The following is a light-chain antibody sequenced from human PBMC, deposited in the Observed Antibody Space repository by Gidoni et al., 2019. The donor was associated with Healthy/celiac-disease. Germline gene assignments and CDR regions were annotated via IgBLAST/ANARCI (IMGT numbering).Light chain of an antibody. CDR3: QQYNNWPPWT. CDR2: GAS. Sequence: EIVMTQSPATLSVSPGERANLSCRASQSVSSNLAWYQQKPGQAPRLLIYGASTRATGIPARFSGSGSGTEFTLTISSLQSEDFEVYYCQQYNNWPPWTFGQXTKVEIK. J-gene: IGKJ1*01. V-gene: IGKV3-15*01. CDR1: QSVSSN.